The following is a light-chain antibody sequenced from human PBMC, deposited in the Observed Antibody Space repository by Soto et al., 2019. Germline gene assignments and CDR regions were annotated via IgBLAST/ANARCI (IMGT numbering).Light chain of an antibody. V-gene: IGKV3-20*01. J-gene: IGKJ1*01. CDR2: GAS. CDR1: QSVSSSY. CDR3: QQYGSSRWT. Sequence: EIGMTQSPATLSVSPGERATLYCRASQSVSSSYLAWYQQKPGQAPRLLIYGASSRATGIPDRFSGSGSGTDFTLTISRLEPEDFAVYYCQQYGSSRWTFGQGTKVDI.